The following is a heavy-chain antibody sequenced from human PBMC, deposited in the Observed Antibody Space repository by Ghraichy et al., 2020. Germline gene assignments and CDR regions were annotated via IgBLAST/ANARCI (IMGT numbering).Heavy chain of an antibody. CDR2: IYSGGST. V-gene: IGHV3-53*01. J-gene: IGHJ3*02. D-gene: IGHD3-22*01. Sequence: LSLTCAASGFTVSSNYMSWVRQAPGKGLEWVSVIYSGGSTYYADSVKGRFTISRDDSKNTLYLQMNSLRAEDTAVYYCARVGVYYDSSGYYYVRGENAFDTWGPGPMVTVSS. CDR1: GFTVSSNY. CDR3: ARVGVYYDSSGYYYVRGENAFDT.